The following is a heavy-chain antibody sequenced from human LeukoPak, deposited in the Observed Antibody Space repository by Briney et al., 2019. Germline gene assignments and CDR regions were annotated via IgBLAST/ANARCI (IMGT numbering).Heavy chain of an antibody. V-gene: IGHV3-53*05. CDR2: IYRGGNT. CDR1: GFTVSTSY. CDR3: ARDTYYYDRSGYYYDY. J-gene: IGHJ4*02. D-gene: IGHD3-22*01. Sequence: GGSLRLSCAASGFTVSTSYMSWVRQAPGKGPEWVSVIYRGGNTYYADSVQGRFTISSDNSKNTLYLQMDSLRAEDTAVYYCARDTYYYDRSGYYYDYWGQGTLVTVSS.